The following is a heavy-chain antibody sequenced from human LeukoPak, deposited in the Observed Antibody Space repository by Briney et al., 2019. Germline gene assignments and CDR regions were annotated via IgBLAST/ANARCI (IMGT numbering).Heavy chain of an antibody. J-gene: IGHJ4*02. CDR3: AKAQKAWELLHDFDY. Sequence: GGSLRLSCAASGFTFSSYAMSWVHQAPGKGLEWVSAISGSGGSTYYADSVKGRFTISRNNSKNTLYLQMNSLRAEDTAVYYCAKAQKAWELLHDFDYWGQGTLVTVSS. CDR1: GFTFSSYA. D-gene: IGHD1-26*01. V-gene: IGHV3-23*01. CDR2: ISGSGGST.